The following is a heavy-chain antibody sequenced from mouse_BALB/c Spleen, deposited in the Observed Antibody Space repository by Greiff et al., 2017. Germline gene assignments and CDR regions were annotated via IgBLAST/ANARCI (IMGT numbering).Heavy chain of an antibody. CDR2: ISSGSSTI. D-gene: IGHD2-14*01. V-gene: IGHV5-17*02. J-gene: IGHJ4*01. CDR3: ARGDYRYDPYAMDY. CDR1: GFTFSSFG. Sequence: EVMLVESGGGLVQPGGSRKLSCAASGFTFSSFGMHWVRQAPEQGLEWVAYISSGSSTIYYADTVKGRFTISRDNPKNTLFLQMTSLRSEDTAMYYCARGDYRYDPYAMDYWGQGTSVTVSS.